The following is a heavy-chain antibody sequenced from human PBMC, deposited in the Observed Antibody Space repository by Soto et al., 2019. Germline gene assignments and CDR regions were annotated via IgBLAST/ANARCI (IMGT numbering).Heavy chain of an antibody. Sequence: GASVKVSCKASGFTFTSSAVQWVRQVRGQRLEWIGWIVVGSGNTNYAQKFQERVTITRDMSTSTAYMELSSLRSEDTAVYYCAARGYSYGFYYFDYWGQGTLVTVSS. J-gene: IGHJ4*02. D-gene: IGHD5-18*01. CDR3: AARGYSYGFYYFDY. CDR2: IVVGSGNT. CDR1: GFTFTSSA. V-gene: IGHV1-58*01.